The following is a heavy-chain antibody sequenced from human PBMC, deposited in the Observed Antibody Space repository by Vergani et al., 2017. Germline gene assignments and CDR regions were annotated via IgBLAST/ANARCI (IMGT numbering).Heavy chain of an antibody. D-gene: IGHD5-12*01. CDR3: ARGRRIVATRFDY. CDR2: IYTSGST. V-gene: IGHV4-61*02. J-gene: IGHJ4*02. Sequence: QVQLQESGPGLVKPSQTLSLTCTVSGGSISSGSYYWSWIRQPAGKGLEWSGRIYTSGSTNYNPSLKSRVTISVDTSKNQFSLKLSSVTAADTAVYYCARGRRIVATRFDYWGQGTLVTVSS. CDR1: GGSISSGSYY.